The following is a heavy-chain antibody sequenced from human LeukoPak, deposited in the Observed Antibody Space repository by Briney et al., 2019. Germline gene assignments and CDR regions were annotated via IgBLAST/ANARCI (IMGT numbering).Heavy chain of an antibody. Sequence: GGSLRLSCAASGFTFSSYSMNWVRQAPGKGLEWVSSISSSSSYIYYADSVKGRFTISRDNAKNSLYLQMNSLRAEDTAVYYCARNRYSSGRDPHWYFDLWGRGTLVTVSS. CDR2: ISSSSSYI. CDR3: ARNRYSSGRDPHWYFDL. V-gene: IGHV3-21*01. D-gene: IGHD6-19*01. J-gene: IGHJ2*01. CDR1: GFTFSSYS.